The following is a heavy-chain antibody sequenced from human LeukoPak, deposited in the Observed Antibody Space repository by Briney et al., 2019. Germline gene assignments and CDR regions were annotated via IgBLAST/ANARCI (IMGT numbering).Heavy chain of an antibody. CDR3: ARIYFDILTGDYYMDV. D-gene: IGHD3-9*01. V-gene: IGHV1-2*06. J-gene: IGHJ6*03. Sequence: ASVKVSCKASGYTFTAYYMHWVRQAPGQGLEWMGRINPNSGGTNYAQKFQGRVTMTRDTSISTAYMELSRLRSDDTAVYYCARIYFDILTGDYYMDVWGKGTTVTVSS. CDR1: GYTFTAYY. CDR2: INPNSGGT.